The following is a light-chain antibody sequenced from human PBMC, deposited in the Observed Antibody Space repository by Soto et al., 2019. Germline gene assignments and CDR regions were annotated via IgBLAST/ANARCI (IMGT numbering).Light chain of an antibody. Sequence: QSALTQPASVSGSPGQSITISCTGTSSDVGSYNLVSWYQQHPGKAPKLMIYEDTKRPSGVSNRFSGSKSGNTASLTISGLQAEDEADYYCCSYARSSTSVVFGGGTKLTVL. CDR3: CSYARSSTSVV. CDR2: EDT. CDR1: SSDVGSYNL. V-gene: IGLV2-23*01. J-gene: IGLJ2*01.